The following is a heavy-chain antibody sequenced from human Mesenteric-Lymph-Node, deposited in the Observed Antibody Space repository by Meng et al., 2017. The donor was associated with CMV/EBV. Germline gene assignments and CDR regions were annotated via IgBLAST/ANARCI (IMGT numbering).Heavy chain of an antibody. V-gene: IGHV3-74*01. D-gene: IGHD2-2*01. Sequence: GESLKISCAASGFTFSSYWMHWVRQAPGKGLVRVSRINSDGSSTSYADSVKGRFTISRDNAKNTLYLQMNSLRAEDTAVYYCARAGVPAAMDYWGQGTLVTVSS. CDR2: INSDGSST. CDR3: ARAGVPAAMDY. CDR1: GFTFSSYW. J-gene: IGHJ4*02.